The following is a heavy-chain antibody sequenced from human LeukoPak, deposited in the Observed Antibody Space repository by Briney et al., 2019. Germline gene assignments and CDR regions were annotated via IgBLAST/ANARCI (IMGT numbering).Heavy chain of an antibody. CDR3: ARSYSSSEDFDY. D-gene: IGHD6-6*01. V-gene: IGHV3-7*01. J-gene: IGHJ4*02. Sequence: PGGSLRLSCAASGFPFGSYWMSWVRQAPGKGLEWVANIKQDGTEKYYVDSVKGRFTISRDNAKNSLYLQMNSLRAEDTAVYYCARSYSSSEDFDYWGQGTLVTVSS. CDR1: GFPFGSYW. CDR2: IKQDGTEK.